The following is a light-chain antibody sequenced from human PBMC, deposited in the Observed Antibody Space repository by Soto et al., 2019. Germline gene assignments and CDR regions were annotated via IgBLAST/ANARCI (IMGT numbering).Light chain of an antibody. CDR2: SAS. V-gene: IGKV3-15*01. CDR3: QQYNNWPPLT. CDR1: HSVTTN. Sequence: EIVMTQSPVTLSVSPGERATLSCRASHSVTTNLAWYQQKPGQAPRLLIYSASTRSTGIQDRFSGSGSGTEFTLTISSLQSEDSAVYYCQQYNNWPPLTFGGGTKVEIK. J-gene: IGKJ4*01.